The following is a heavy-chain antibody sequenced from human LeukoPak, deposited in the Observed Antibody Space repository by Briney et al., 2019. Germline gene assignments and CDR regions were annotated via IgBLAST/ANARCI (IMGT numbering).Heavy chain of an antibody. CDR1: GFTFSSYA. V-gene: IGHV3-23*01. D-gene: IGHD2-2*01. CDR2: ISGSGGST. CDR3: AKPPGPYCSSTGCYAYFDY. J-gene: IGHJ4*02. Sequence: PGGSLRLSCAASGFTFSSYAMSWVRQAPGKGLEWVSAISGSGGSTYYADSVKGRFTISRDNSKNTLYLQMNSLRAEDTAVYYCAKPPGPYCSSTGCYAYFDYWGQGTLVTVSS.